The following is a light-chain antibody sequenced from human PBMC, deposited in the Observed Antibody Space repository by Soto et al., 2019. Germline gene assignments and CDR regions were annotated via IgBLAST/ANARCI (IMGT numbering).Light chain of an antibody. CDR2: GIS. CDR1: QSVSSTY. J-gene: IGKJ5*01. CDR3: QQYTDWPLT. Sequence: EIVMTQSPATLSVSPGESATLSCRASQSVSSTYLIWYQQKPGQAPRLLIYGISSRATGVPDRFSGSGSGTDFTLTISRLEPEDFAVYYCQQYTDWPLTFGQGTRLEIK. V-gene: IGKV3-20*01.